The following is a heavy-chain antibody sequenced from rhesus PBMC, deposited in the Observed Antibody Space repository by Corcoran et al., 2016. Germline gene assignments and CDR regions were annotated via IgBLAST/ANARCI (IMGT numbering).Heavy chain of an antibody. CDR3: ARDYCTGSGCYFDY. CDR1: GGSFSSYW. V-gene: IGHV4-80*01. CDR2: INGNSRST. J-gene: IGHJ4*01. D-gene: IGHD2-21*01. Sequence: QVQLQESGPGLGKPSETLSLTCAVSGGSFSSYWWSWIRQPPGQGLEWIGEINGNSRSTNYNPSLKSRVTISKDASKNQFSLKLSSVTAADTAVYYCARDYCTGSGCYFDYWGQGVLVTVSS.